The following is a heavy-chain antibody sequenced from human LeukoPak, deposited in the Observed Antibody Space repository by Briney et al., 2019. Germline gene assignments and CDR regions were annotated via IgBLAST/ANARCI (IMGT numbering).Heavy chain of an antibody. J-gene: IGHJ6*03. CDR3: ASGSGSYRTPYYYMDV. CDR1: GFTVSSNY. V-gene: IGHV3-53*01. D-gene: IGHD3-10*01. CDR2: IYSGGST. Sequence: GGSLRLSCAASGFTVSSNYMSWVRQAPGKGLEWVSVIYSGGSTYYADSVKGRFTISRDNSKNTLYLQMNSLRAEDTAVYCCASGSGSYRTPYYYMDVWGTGTTVTVSS.